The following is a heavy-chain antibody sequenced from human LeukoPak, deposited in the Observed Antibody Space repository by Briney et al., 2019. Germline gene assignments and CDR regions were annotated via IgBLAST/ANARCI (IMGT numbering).Heavy chain of an antibody. CDR1: GGSISSYY. V-gene: IGHV4-59*05. J-gene: IGHJ5*02. Sequence: SETLSLTCTVSGGSISSYYWSWIRQPPGKGLEWIGSIYYSGDTYYNPSLRSRVTISVDTSKNQFSLKLTSVTAADTAVYYCARSSAAAGPTHNWFGPWGQGTLVTVPS. D-gene: IGHD6-13*01. CDR3: ARSSAAAGPTHNWFGP. CDR2: IYYSGDT.